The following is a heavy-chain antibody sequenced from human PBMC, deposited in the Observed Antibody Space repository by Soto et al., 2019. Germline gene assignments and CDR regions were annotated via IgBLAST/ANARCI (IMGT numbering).Heavy chain of an antibody. CDR2: IEQDGSDK. CDR1: GFSFSNYW. CDR3: ARALGHSSIWYGDS. J-gene: IGHJ4*02. D-gene: IGHD6-13*01. Sequence: PGGSLRLSCSASGFSFSNYWMAWVRQAPGKGLEWVANIEQDGSDKFYVDSLRGRFTISRDNAKNSLYLQMNSLRAEDSAVYYCARALGHSSIWYGDSWGQGTPVTVSS. V-gene: IGHV3-7*01.